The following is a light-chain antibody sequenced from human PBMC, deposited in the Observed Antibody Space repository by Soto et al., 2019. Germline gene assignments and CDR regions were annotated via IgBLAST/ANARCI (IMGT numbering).Light chain of an antibody. CDR2: DVS. CDR3: NSYTSSGTYV. J-gene: IGLJ1*01. CDR1: SSDVGGYEF. Sequence: QSALTQPASVSGSPGQSITISCTGTSSDVGGYEFVSWYQQHPDNAPKLIIYDVSDRPSGESSRFSGSKSANTASLTISGLQAEDEADYYCNSYTSSGTYVFGTGTKVTVL. V-gene: IGLV2-14*01.